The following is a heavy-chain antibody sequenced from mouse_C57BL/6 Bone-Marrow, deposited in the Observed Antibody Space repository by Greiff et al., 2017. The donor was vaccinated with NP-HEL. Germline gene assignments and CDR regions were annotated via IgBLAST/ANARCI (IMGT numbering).Heavy chain of an antibody. CDR1: GYTFTTYW. Sequence: QVQLKQPGAELVKPGASVKLSCKASGYTFTTYWMQWVKQRPGQGLELIGEIDPSDSYTNYNQKLKGKATLTVDTSYSTAIMQLRSLTSEDSAVYYCARKAYYGRSYEFAYWGQGTLVTVSA. J-gene: IGHJ3*01. CDR2: IDPSDSYT. CDR3: ARKAYYGRSYEFAY. V-gene: IGHV1-50*01. D-gene: IGHD1-1*01.